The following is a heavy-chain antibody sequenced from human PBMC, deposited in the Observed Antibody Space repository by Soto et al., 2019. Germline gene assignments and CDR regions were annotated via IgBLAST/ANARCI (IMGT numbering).Heavy chain of an antibody. J-gene: IGHJ5*02. CDR2: IYYSGST. CDR1: GGSISSGGYY. CDR3: ARSVFP. V-gene: IGHV4-31*03. Sequence: QVQLQESGPGLVKPSQTLSLTCTVSGGSISSGGYYWSWIRQHPGKGLEWIGYIYYSGSTYYKPSLKGRVTISVDTSTHQFSLQPSFVTAAVTAVYSGARSVFPWGRGTLVTVSS.